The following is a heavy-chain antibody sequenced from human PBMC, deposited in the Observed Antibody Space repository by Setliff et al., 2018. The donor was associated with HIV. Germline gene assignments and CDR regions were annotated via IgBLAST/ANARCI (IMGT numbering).Heavy chain of an antibody. CDR3: ARTLGYCSGGSCYLDY. D-gene: IGHD2-15*01. CDR2: IIPLFGTT. CDR1: GGTFNNYA. J-gene: IGHJ4*02. Sequence: AASVKVSCKASGGTFNNYAISWVRQAPGQGLEWVGGIIPLFGTTNYAQKFQGRVTITADESTNTAHMELNSLRFEDTAVYYCARTLGYCSGGSCYLDYWGQGTLVTVSS. V-gene: IGHV1-69*13.